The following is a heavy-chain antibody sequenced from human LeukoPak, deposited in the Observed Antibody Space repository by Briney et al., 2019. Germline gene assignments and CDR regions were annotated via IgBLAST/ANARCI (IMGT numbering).Heavy chain of an antibody. D-gene: IGHD6-19*01. V-gene: IGHV3-30-3*01. CDR1: GFTFSSYA. CDR2: ISYDGSNK. CDR3: ARSPRGNSSGWYNWFDP. Sequence: GGSLRLSCAASGFTFSSYAMHWVRQAPGKGLEWVAVISYDGSNKYYADSVKGRFTISRDNSKNTLYLQMNSLRAEDTAVYYCARSPRGNSSGWYNWFDPWGQGTLVTVSS. J-gene: IGHJ5*02.